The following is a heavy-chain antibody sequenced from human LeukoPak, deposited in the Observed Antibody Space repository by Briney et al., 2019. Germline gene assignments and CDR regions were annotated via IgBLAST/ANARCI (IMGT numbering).Heavy chain of an antibody. CDR2: IYYSGST. CDR3: ARAPIPYRSRTDYRFDP. J-gene: IGHJ5*02. CDR1: GGSISSYY. D-gene: IGHD4-11*01. Sequence: SETLSLTCSVSGGSISSYYWSWIRQPPGKGLEWIGYIYYSGSTNYNPSLKSRVTISLDTSKSQFPLKLTSVTAADTAVYYCARAPIPYRSRTDYRFDPWGQGTLVTVAS. V-gene: IGHV4-59*01.